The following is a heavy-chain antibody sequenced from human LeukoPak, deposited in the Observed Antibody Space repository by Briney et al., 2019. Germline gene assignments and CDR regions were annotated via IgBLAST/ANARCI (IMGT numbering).Heavy chain of an antibody. Sequence: TGGSLRLSCAASGFTFNTFNMNWVSQAPGKGLEWVSSITSGGDYIYYAESVKGRFTTSRDNAKNSLSLQLNSLRVEDTAVYYCARGHYDVLAASYKWTPDYWGQGTLVTVSS. CDR2: ITSGGDYI. J-gene: IGHJ4*02. D-gene: IGHD3-9*01. V-gene: IGHV3-21*01. CDR1: GFTFNTFN. CDR3: ARGHYDVLAASYKWTPDY.